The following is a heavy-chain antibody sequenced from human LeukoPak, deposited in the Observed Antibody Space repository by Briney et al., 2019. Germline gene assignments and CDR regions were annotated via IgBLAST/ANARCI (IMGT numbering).Heavy chain of an antibody. CDR2: ISGSGDNT. D-gene: IGHD3-3*01. CDR3: AKVDGREWPGAHAFDI. Sequence: HTGGSLRLSCAVSGFTFTAYAMTWVRQAPGKGLEWVSAISGSGDNTYYVDSVKGRFTISRDNSKNTLYLQMNSLRAEDTAVYYCAKVDGREWPGAHAFDIWGQGTVVTVSS. CDR1: GFTFTAYA. V-gene: IGHV3-23*01. J-gene: IGHJ3*02.